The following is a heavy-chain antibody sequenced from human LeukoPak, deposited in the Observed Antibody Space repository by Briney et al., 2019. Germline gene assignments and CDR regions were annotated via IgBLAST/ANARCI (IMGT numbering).Heavy chain of an antibody. Sequence: GASVKVSCKASGYTFTSYYMHWVRQAPGQGLEWMGIINPSGGSTSYAQKFQGRVTMTRDMSTGTVYMELSSLRSEDTAVYYCARNGYSSSWYESNFDYWGQGTLVTVSS. CDR3: ARNGYSSSWYESNFDY. CDR1: GYTFTSYY. V-gene: IGHV1-46*01. D-gene: IGHD6-13*01. CDR2: INPSGGST. J-gene: IGHJ4*02.